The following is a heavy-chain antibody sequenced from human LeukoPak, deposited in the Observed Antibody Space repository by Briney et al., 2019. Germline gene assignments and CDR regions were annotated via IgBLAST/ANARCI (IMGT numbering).Heavy chain of an antibody. CDR3: ARGQYTSDWYYFDY. CDR1: GFAFSSYS. Sequence: PGGSLRLSCLASGFAFSSYSINWVRQAPRKGLEWVSSISSSSSYIYYADSVKGRFTISRDNAKNSLHLQMNSLRAEDTAVYYCARGQYTSDWYYFDYWGQGTLVTVSS. CDR2: ISSSSSYI. V-gene: IGHV3-21*01. D-gene: IGHD6-19*01. J-gene: IGHJ4*02.